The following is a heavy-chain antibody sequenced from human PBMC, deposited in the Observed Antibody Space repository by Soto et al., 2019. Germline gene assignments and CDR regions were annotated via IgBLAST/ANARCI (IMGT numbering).Heavy chain of an antibody. CDR2: IWHDGGRQ. V-gene: IGHV3-33*01. CDR3: AGDLTSGYTDS. D-gene: IGHD3-22*01. CDR1: GFSYGGYG. J-gene: IGHJ5*01. Sequence: QVHLVESGGGVVQPGGSLRLSCVASGFSYGGYGMHWVRQAPGKGLEWVAVIWHDGGRQYYADSVKGRFTVSRDNAKNTLYLQMNSMRAEDTAVYYCAGDLTSGYTDSWGQGTLVIVSS.